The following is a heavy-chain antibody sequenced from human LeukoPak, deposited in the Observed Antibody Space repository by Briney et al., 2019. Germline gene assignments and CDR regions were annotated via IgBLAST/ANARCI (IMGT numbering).Heavy chain of an antibody. J-gene: IGHJ6*04. CDR3: AKGVIRFSGSGYYGMDV. V-gene: IGHV3-30*18. Sequence: GGSLRLSCAASGFTFSSYGMHGVRQAPGKGLEWVAVISYDGSNKYYADSVKGRFTISRDNSKNTLYLQMNSLRAEDTAVYYCAKGVIRFSGSGYYGMDVWGKGTTVTVSS. D-gene: IGHD3-10*01. CDR2: ISYDGSNK. CDR1: GFTFSSYG.